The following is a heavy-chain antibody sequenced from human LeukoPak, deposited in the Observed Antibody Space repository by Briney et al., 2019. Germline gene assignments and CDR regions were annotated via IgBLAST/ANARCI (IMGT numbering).Heavy chain of an antibody. V-gene: IGHV1-8*03. Sequence: GASVKVSCKASGYTFTSYGISWVRQAPGQGLEWMGWMNPNSGNTGYAQKFQGRVTITRNTSISTAYMELSSLRSEDTAVYYCARVGSGYYYYYYYMDVWGKGTTVTVSS. CDR2: MNPNSGNT. CDR1: GYTFTSYG. J-gene: IGHJ6*03. CDR3: ARVGSGYYYYYYYMDV. D-gene: IGHD3-3*01.